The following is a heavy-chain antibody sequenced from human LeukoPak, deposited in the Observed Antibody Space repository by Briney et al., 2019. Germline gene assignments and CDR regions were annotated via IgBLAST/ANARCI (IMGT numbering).Heavy chain of an antibody. CDR3: VKENDWPYYFDY. CDR1: GFTFSNSA. D-gene: IGHD1-1*01. CDR2: ITARGGST. V-gene: IGHV3-23*01. J-gene: IGHJ4*02. Sequence: GGSLRLSCAASGFTFSNSAMSWVRQAPGKGLDWVSSITARGGSTYHADSVQGRLTVSRDNSKNTLYLQMNSLRAEDTAVYDCVKENDWPYYFDYWGQGALVTVSS.